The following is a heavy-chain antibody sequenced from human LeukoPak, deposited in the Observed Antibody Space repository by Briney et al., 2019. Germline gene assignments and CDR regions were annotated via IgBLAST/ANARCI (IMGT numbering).Heavy chain of an antibody. CDR2: ISGYSANT. V-gene: IGHV1-18*01. CDR1: GYTFTSYG. D-gene: IGHD6-13*01. Sequence: ASVKVSCKASGYTFTSYGITWVRQAPGQGLEWMGWISGYSANTNYAQKLQGRVTMTTDTSTSTAYMELRSLRSDDTAVYYCARIRRYSSSWYNWFDPWGQGTLVTVSS. J-gene: IGHJ5*02. CDR3: ARIRRYSSSWYNWFDP.